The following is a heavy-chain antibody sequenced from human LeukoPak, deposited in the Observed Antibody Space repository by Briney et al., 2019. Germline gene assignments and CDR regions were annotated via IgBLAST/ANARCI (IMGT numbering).Heavy chain of an antibody. J-gene: IGHJ4*02. D-gene: IGHD5-18*01. Sequence: GGSLRLSCAASGFTFSSYAMHWVRQAPGKGLEWVAVISYDGSNKYYADSVKGRFTISRDNSKNTLYLQMNSLRAEDTAVYYCARVASGYSNGLFDYWGQGTLVTVSS. CDR1: GFTFSSYA. V-gene: IGHV3-30-3*01. CDR3: ARVASGYSNGLFDY. CDR2: ISYDGSNK.